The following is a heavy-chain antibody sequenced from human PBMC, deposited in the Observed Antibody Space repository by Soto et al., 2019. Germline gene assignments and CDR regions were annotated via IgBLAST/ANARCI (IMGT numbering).Heavy chain of an antibody. CDR1: GFTFNNYA. CDR2: ISDTGGST. V-gene: IGHV3-23*01. J-gene: IGHJ4*02. CDR3: AKDRLAGNFDY. Sequence: GGSLRLSCAASGFTFNNYAMNWVRQAPGKGLEWVATISDTGGSTYYADSVKGRFTISRDNSKNTLYLQMNSLRVEDTAVYYCAKDRLAGNFDYWGQGTQVTVSS.